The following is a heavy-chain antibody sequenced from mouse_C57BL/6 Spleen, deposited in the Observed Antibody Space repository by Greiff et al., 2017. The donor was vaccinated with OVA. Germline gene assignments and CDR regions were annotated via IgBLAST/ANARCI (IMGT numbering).Heavy chain of an antibody. J-gene: IGHJ2*01. D-gene: IGHD2-4*01. CDR2: IHPNSGST. CDR3: ASGGLRRDFDY. Sequence: QVQLKQPGAELVKPGASVKLSCKASGYTFTSYWMHWVKQRPGQGLEWIGMIHPNSGSTNYNEKFKSKATLTVDKSSSTAYMQLSSLTSEDSAVYYCASGGLRRDFDYWGQGTTLTVSS. CDR1: GYTFTSYW. V-gene: IGHV1-64*01.